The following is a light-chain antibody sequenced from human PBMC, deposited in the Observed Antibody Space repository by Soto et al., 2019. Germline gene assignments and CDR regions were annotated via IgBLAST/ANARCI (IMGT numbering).Light chain of an antibody. CDR2: GAS. Sequence: EIVMTQSPATLSVSPWERAALSCRASQSVGTNLVWYQHKPGQAPRPLIYGASIRATGIPARFSASGSGTEFTLTISSLQSEDFAVYYCQQYNNWWTFGQGTKVDIK. V-gene: IGKV3-15*01. CDR3: QQYNNWWT. CDR1: QSVGTN. J-gene: IGKJ1*01.